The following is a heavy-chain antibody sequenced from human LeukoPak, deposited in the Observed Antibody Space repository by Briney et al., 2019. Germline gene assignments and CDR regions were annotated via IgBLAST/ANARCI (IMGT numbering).Heavy chain of an antibody. Sequence: SGTLSLTCGVSGVSISNTNWWSGFRQPPGKGLEWIGEVNLQGSTNYNPSLKSRVAISVDKSENHISLKLTSVTAADTAVYYCEREGGPCRPLDSSGQGTLVTVAS. CDR3: EREGGPCRPLDS. CDR2: VNLQGST. V-gene: IGHV4-4*02. J-gene: IGHJ4*02. D-gene: IGHD6-25*01. CDR1: GVSISNTNW.